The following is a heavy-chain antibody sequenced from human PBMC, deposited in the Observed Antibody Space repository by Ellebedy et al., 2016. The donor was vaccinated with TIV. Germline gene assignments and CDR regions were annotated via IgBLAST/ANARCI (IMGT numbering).Heavy chain of an antibody. CDR3: ARLIGGTCQCAFDI. D-gene: IGHD2-15*01. Sequence: GESLKISCAASGFTISRHWMSWVRQGPGKGLEWVANINQDGGEKNYVDSVRGRFTISRDNAKNSLYLQMNSPRAEDTAVYYCARLIGGTCQCAFDIWGQGTMVTVSS. J-gene: IGHJ3*02. CDR1: GFTISRHW. CDR2: INQDGGEK. V-gene: IGHV3-7*01.